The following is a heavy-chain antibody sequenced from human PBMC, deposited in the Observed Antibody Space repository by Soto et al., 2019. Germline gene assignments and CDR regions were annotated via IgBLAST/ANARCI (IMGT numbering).Heavy chain of an antibody. V-gene: IGHV4-30-4*01. CDR2: SSNSGST. J-gene: IGHJ5*02. CDR3: ARYKVGGSGSYYNAWFDP. Sequence: SETLSLTCSVSGGSINNDDYYGSWIRQPPGKGLEWIGYSSNSGSTFHNPSLRGRLSMSIDTSKNQFSLRLTSVTAADTAVYYCARYKVGGSGSYYNAWFDPWGQGTLVTVSS. CDR1: GGSINNDDYY. D-gene: IGHD3-10*01.